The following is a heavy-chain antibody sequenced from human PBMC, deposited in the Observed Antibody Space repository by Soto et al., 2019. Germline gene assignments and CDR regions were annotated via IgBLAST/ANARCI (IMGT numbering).Heavy chain of an antibody. CDR3: ARGVFVTIFGVVIASPYFDY. J-gene: IGHJ4*02. CDR2: TYYRSKWYN. CDR1: GYSVSSNSAA. D-gene: IGHD3-3*01. V-gene: IGHV6-1*01. Sequence: SHTLSLTCAISGYSVSSNSAALNWIRQSPSRGLEWLGRTYYRSKWYNDYAVSVKSRITINPDTSKNQFSLQLNSVTPEDTAVYYCARGVFVTIFGVVIASPYFDYWGQGTLVTVSS.